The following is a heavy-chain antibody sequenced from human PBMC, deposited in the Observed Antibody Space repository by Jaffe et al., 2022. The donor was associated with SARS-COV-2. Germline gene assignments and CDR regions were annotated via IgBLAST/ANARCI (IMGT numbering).Heavy chain of an antibody. CDR3: ARDLGYSGSYEGVLNYFDY. D-gene: IGHD1-26*01. CDR1: GYTFTSYG. J-gene: IGHJ4*02. Sequence: QVQLVQSGAEVKKPGASVKVSCKASGYTFTSYGISWVRQAPGQGLEWMGWISAYNGNTNYAQKLQGRVTMTTDTSTSTAYMELRSLRSDDTAVYYCARDLGYSGSYEGVLNYFDYWGQGTLVTVSS. CDR2: ISAYNGNT. V-gene: IGHV1-18*01.